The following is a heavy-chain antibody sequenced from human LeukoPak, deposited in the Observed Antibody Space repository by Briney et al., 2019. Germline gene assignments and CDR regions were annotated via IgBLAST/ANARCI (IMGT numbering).Heavy chain of an antibody. J-gene: IGHJ4*02. CDR1: GGSISSYY. Sequence: SETLSLTCTVSGGSISSYYWSWIRQPPGKGLEWIGYIYYSGSTYYNPSLKSRVTISVDTSKNQFSLKLSSVTAADTAVYYCARVSFRFGESRLDYWGQGTLVTVSS. V-gene: IGHV4-59*08. D-gene: IGHD3-10*01. CDR2: IYYSGST. CDR3: ARVSFRFGESRLDY.